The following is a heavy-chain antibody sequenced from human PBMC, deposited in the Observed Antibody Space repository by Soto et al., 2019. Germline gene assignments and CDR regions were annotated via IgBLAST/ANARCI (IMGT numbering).Heavy chain of an antibody. J-gene: IGHJ4*02. Sequence: QVQLEQWGAGLLKPSETLSLTCAVYGGSFSGYYWSWIRQPPGKGLEWIGEINHSGSTNYNPSLKSRVTISVDTSKNQFCLKLSSVTAADTAVYYCAREKPYSSSWYHDYWGQGTLVTVSS. D-gene: IGHD6-13*01. CDR3: AREKPYSSSWYHDY. V-gene: IGHV4-34*01. CDR2: INHSGST. CDR1: GGSFSGYY.